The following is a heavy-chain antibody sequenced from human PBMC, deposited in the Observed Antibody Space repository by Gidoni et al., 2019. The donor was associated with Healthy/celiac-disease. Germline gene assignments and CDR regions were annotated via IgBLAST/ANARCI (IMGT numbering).Heavy chain of an antibody. Sequence: QLVASVSVSVQHGTSPPLSRPASGFTSSRYARHWVRQAPGKGLEWVAVISYEGRKKYCAESGKGRFSSSRDNSKNTLYMKLNRLRGEDTAGYYGAREGLGELLYREAGWFDPWGQGTLVTVSS. D-gene: IGHD3-10*01. CDR3: AREGLGELLYREAGWFDP. J-gene: IGHJ5*02. CDR2: ISYEGRKK. V-gene: IGHV3-30*04. CDR1: GFTSSRYA.